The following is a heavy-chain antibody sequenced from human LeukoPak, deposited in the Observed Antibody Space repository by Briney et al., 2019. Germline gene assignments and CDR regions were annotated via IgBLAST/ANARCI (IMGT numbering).Heavy chain of an antibody. CDR2: IHYTGIT. V-gene: IGHV4-39*02. D-gene: IGHD6-6*01. CDR1: GGSITSSKYY. Sequence: SETLSLTCTVSGGSITSSKYYWGWIRQPPGKGLEWIGSIHYTGITYYNPSLKTRVTISVDTSKNQFSLTLSSVTAADTSVYYCARGGIAARPSWFDPWGQGTLVTVSS. CDR3: ARGGIAARPSWFDP. J-gene: IGHJ5*02.